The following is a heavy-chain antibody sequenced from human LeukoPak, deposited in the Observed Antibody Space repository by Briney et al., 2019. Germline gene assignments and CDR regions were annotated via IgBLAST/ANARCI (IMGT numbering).Heavy chain of an antibody. CDR2: ISGSGGST. D-gene: IGHD3-16*02. CDR1: GFTFSSYA. CDR3: AKGRIMITFGGVIVRYYYYYGMDV. J-gene: IGHJ6*02. Sequence: PGGSLRLSCAASGFTFSSYAMSWVRQAPGKGLEWVSAISGSGGSTYYADSVKGRFTIPRDNSKNTLYLQMNSLRAEDTAVYYCAKGRIMITFGGVIVRYYYYYGMDVWGQGTTVTVSS. V-gene: IGHV3-23*01.